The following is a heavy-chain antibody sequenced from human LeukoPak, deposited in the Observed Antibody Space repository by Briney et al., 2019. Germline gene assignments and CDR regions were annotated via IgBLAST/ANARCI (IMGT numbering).Heavy chain of an antibody. CDR2: ISSNGGST. J-gene: IGHJ6*02. V-gene: IGHV3-64*01. D-gene: IGHD4-17*01. CDR1: GFTFSSYA. Sequence: GGSLRLSCAASGFTFSSYAMHWVRQAPGKGLEYVSAISSNGGSTYYANPVKGRFTISRDNSKNTLYLQMGSLRAEDMAVYYCARDRYGDYYGMDVWGQGTTVTVSS. CDR3: ARDRYGDYYGMDV.